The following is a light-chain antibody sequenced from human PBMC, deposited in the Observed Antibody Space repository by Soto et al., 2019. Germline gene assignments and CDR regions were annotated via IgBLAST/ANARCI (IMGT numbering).Light chain of an antibody. CDR2: GNS. Sequence: QSVLTQRPSMSGAPVQSLTISCPGSNSNIGAGYDVHWYQQLPGTAPKLLIYGNSKRPSGVPDRFSGSKSVTSASLAITGLQAEDEADYYCQSYDSSLSGSVFGTGTKVTVL. CDR1: NSNIGAGYD. J-gene: IGLJ1*01. V-gene: IGLV1-40*01. CDR3: QSYDSSLSGSV.